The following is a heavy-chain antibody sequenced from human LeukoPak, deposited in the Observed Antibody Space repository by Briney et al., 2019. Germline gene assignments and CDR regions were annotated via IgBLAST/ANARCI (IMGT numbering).Heavy chain of an antibody. J-gene: IGHJ3*02. Sequence: SETLSLTCAVSGGSISSDNWWSWVRQPPGKGLEWIGEIYHSGSTNYNPSLKSRVTISVDKSKTQFSLKLSSVTAADTAVYYCARDKWEPRYAYIWGQGTMVTVSS. D-gene: IGHD1-26*01. CDR1: GGSISSDNW. V-gene: IGHV4-4*02. CDR2: IYHSGST. CDR3: ARDKWEPRYAYI.